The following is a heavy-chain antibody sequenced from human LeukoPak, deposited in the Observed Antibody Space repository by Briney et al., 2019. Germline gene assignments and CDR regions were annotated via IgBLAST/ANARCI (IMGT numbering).Heavy chain of an antibody. J-gene: IGHJ4*02. Sequence: GGSLRLSCAASGFTFSSYSMNWLRQAPGKGLEWVSTISSTGSNIYYADSVKGRFTISRDNAKNSLYLQMNSLRAEDTAVYYCARSGGSSWFLYYFDYWGQGTLVTVSS. CDR3: ARSGGSSWFLYYFDY. D-gene: IGHD6-13*01. CDR2: ISSTGSNI. V-gene: IGHV3-21*04. CDR1: GFTFSSYS.